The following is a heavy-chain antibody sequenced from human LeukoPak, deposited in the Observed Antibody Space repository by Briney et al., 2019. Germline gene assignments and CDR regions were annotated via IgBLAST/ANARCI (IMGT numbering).Heavy chain of an antibody. J-gene: IGHJ4*02. CDR1: GYTFTNYY. Sequence: ASVKVSCKASGYTFTNYYIHWVRQAPGQGLEWMGLVNPSGINTNYAQKFQGRVTMTRDTSTRTVYMELSSLRSEDTAVYYCARDGTAGELFGYWGQGTLVTVSS. D-gene: IGHD3-10*01. CDR3: ARDGTAGELFGY. V-gene: IGHV1-46*01. CDR2: VNPSGINT.